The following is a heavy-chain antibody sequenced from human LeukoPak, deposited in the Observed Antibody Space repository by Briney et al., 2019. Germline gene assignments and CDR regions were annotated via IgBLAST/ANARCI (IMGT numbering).Heavy chain of an antibody. CDR2: ISVSGDTT. Sequence: GGSLRLSCAASGFTFSDYAMSWVRQAPGGGLEWVSGISVSGDTTYYADSVKGRFTISRDNSKNTLYLQMDSLRGEDTAIYYCAKDVIIRTVVARYSDHWGQGTLVTVSS. CDR1: GFTFSDYA. CDR3: AKDVIIRTVVARYSDH. V-gene: IGHV3-23*01. J-gene: IGHJ4*02. D-gene: IGHD3-10*01.